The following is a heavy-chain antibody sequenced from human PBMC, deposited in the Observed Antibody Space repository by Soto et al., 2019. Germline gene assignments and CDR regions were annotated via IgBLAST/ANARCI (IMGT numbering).Heavy chain of an antibody. J-gene: IGHJ4*02. V-gene: IGHV5-10-1*01. CDR2: IDPSDSYT. CDR3: ARHDMDFGVVIAREVDY. D-gene: IGHD3-3*01. Sequence: PGESLKISCKGSGYSFTSYWISWVRQMPGKGLEWMGRIDPSDSYTNYSPSFQGHVTISADKSISTAYLQWSSLKASDTAMYYCARHDMDFGVVIAREVDYWGQGTLVTVSS. CDR1: GYSFTSYW.